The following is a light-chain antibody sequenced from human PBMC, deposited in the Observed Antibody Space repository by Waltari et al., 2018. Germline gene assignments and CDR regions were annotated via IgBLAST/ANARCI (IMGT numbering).Light chain of an antibody. J-gene: IGKJ4*01. Sequence: DIQMTQSPSTLSASVGERVTITCRASQIIGSLLAWYQQKPGKPPKLLIYDASSLESGVPSRFSGSGSGTEFTLTINSLQPDDFATYSCQQYYSYFTFGGGAKVEIK. V-gene: IGKV1-5*01. CDR1: QIIGSL. CDR2: DAS. CDR3: QQYYSYFT.